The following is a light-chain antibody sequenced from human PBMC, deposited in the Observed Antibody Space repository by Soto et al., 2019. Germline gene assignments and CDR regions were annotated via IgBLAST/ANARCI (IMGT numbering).Light chain of an antibody. CDR3: QQFGTSPLVT. J-gene: IGKJ3*01. CDR1: QSVNTKY. Sequence: LVLRHSRGTLSLSPVSRSTLSCRASQSVNTKYLAWYQQKPGQAPRLLIYGVSSRATGIPDRFSGSGSGTDFILTISRVEPEDFAVYYCQQFGTSPLVTFGPGTKVDI. CDR2: GVS. V-gene: IGKV3-20*01.